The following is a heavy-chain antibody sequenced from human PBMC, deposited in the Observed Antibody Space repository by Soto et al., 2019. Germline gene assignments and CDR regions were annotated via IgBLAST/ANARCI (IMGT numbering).Heavy chain of an antibody. CDR3: AKKQDDSSGPKAYYYYGMDV. D-gene: IGHD3-22*01. CDR1: GFTFSSYA. J-gene: IGHJ6*02. Sequence: PGGPLRLSCAASGFTFSSYAMSCVRQARGRGLEWVSAISGSGGSTYYADSVKGRFTISRDNSKNTLYLQMNSLRAEDTAVYYCAKKQDDSSGPKAYYYYGMDVWGQGTTVTVSS. CDR2: ISGSGGST. V-gene: IGHV3-23*01.